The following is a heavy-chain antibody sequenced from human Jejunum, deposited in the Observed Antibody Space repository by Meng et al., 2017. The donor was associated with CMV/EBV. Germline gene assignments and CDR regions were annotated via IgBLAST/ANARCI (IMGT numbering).Heavy chain of an antibody. CDR1: STSSSSYY. J-gene: IGHJ6*02. V-gene: IGHV4-39*07. Sequence: STSSSSYYWGWIRQPPGKGLEWIGSIYYSGSTYYNPSLKSRVTISVDTSKNQFSLKLSSVTAADTAVYYCARVVATTVVGYGMDVWGQGTTVTVSS. CDR2: IYYSGST. D-gene: IGHD5-12*01. CDR3: ARVVATTVVGYGMDV.